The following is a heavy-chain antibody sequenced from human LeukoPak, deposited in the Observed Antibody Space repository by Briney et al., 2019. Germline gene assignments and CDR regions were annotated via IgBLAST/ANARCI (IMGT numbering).Heavy chain of an antibody. D-gene: IGHD2-21*01. Sequence: SETLSLTCTVSGGSVSSGSYYWSWIRQPPEKGLEWIGYIYYSGSTNYNPSLKSRVTISVDTSKNQFSLKLSSVTAADTAVYYCARDPVIYGMDVWGQGTTVTVSS. V-gene: IGHV4-61*01. J-gene: IGHJ6*02. CDR2: IYYSGST. CDR1: GGSVSSGSYY. CDR3: ARDPVIYGMDV.